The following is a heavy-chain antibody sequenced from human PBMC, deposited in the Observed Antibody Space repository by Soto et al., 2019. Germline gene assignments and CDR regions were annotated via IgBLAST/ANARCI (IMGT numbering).Heavy chain of an antibody. J-gene: IGHJ3*01. V-gene: IGHV4-34*01. CDR1: GGPYCGYF. D-gene: IGHD6-19*01. Sequence: PSETLYHTCTVYGGPYCGYFWTWVRQSPGKGLEWIGKVNHNGRNNYNPSLKSRVTISLDMSKNQISLKLTSVTAADTAVYYCARGGSSDWQVAFDFWGQGTMVTVS. CDR3: ARGGSSDWQVAFDF. CDR2: VNHNGRN.